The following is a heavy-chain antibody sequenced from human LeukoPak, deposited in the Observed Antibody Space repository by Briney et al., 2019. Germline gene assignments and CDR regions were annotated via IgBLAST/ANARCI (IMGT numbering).Heavy chain of an antibody. J-gene: IGHJ6*02. CDR2: ISAYNGNT. Sequence: ASVKVSCKASGYTFTSYGISWVRQAPGQGLEWMGWISAYNGNTNYAQKLQGRVTMTTDTSTSTAYMELRSLRSDDTAVYYCASPKARGFRDYYYGMDVWGQGTTVTVSS. CDR3: ASPKARGFRDYYYGMDV. V-gene: IGHV1-18*01. CDR1: GYTFTSYG. D-gene: IGHD3-10*01.